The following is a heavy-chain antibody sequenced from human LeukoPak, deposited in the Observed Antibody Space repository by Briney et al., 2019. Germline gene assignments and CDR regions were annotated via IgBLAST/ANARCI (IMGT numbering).Heavy chain of an antibody. D-gene: IGHD5-18*01. J-gene: IGHJ4*02. Sequence: SVKVSCKASGGTFSSYAISWVRQAPGQGLEWMGGIIPIFGTANYAQKFQGRVTITADESTSTAYMELNSLRSEDTAVYYCARESRSDSYGCDYWGQGTLVTVSS. CDR2: IIPIFGTA. V-gene: IGHV1-69*13. CDR1: GGTFSSYA. CDR3: ARESRSDSYGCDY.